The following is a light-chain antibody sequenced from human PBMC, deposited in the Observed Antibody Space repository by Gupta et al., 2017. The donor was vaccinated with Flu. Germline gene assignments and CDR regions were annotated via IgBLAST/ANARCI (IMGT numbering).Light chain of an antibody. Sequence: LSPGERATLSCRASQSISSYLAWYQQKPGQAPRLLIYDASNRATGTPARFSGSGSGTDFTLTISSLEPEDFAVYYCQKRSNWPPFTFGPGTKLDI. J-gene: IGKJ3*01. CDR3: QKRSNWPPFT. CDR1: QSISSY. CDR2: DAS. V-gene: IGKV3-11*01.